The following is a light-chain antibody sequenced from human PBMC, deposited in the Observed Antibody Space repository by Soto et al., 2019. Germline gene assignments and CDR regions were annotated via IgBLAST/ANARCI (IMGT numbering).Light chain of an antibody. Sequence: DIQMTQSPSTLSASVGDRVTITCRASQSISSWLAWYQQKPGKAPKLLIYEASTLQGGVPSRFSGSGSGTEFTLTISSLQPDDSATYYCQQYNTFLTFGGGTKVDIK. J-gene: IGKJ4*01. CDR3: QQYNTFLT. CDR1: QSISSW. CDR2: EAS. V-gene: IGKV1-5*03.